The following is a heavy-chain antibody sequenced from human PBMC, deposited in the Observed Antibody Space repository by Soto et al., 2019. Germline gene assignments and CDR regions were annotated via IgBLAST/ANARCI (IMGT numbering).Heavy chain of an antibody. CDR2: ISGSGGST. Sequence: EVQLLESGGGLVQPGGSLRLSCAASGFTFSSYAMSWVRQAPGKGLEWVSAISGSGGSTYYADSVKGRFTISRDNSKNTLYLQMTSLRAEDTAVYYGAKDRGYSYGGFDYRGQGPLVTVSS. D-gene: IGHD5-18*01. CDR3: AKDRGYSYGGFDY. CDR1: GFTFSSYA. J-gene: IGHJ4*02. V-gene: IGHV3-23*01.